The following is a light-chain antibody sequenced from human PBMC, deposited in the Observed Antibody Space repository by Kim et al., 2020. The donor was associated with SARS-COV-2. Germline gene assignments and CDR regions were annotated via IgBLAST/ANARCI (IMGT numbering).Light chain of an antibody. V-gene: IGKV1-27*01. CDR1: QGISKY. CDR3: QQYNSAPPFT. J-gene: IGKJ3*01. CDR2: AES. Sequence: SVGDRVTITCRASQGISKYLAWNRQKPGKVPKLLIYAESTWQSGVPSRFSGSGSGTDFTLTISILQPEDAATYYCQQYNSAPPFTYGPGTKVDI.